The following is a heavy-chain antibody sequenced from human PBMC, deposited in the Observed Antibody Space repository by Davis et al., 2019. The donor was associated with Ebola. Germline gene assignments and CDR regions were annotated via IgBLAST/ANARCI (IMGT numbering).Heavy chain of an antibody. Sequence: GESLKISCAASGITLSSYSMNWVRQAPGKGLEWVSYISGYSSTISYADSVKGRFTISRDNAKNSLYLQMNSLRDEDTAVYYCASDGIAEVIDLDYWGQGTLVTVSS. V-gene: IGHV3-48*02. CDR2: ISGYSSTI. CDR1: GITLSSYS. CDR3: ASDGIAEVIDLDY. D-gene: IGHD3-16*02. J-gene: IGHJ4*02.